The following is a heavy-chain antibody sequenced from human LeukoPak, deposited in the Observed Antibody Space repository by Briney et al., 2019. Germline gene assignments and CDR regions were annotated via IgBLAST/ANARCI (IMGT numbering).Heavy chain of an antibody. CDR3: ARDLPRLRWPQELRAFDI. D-gene: IGHD4-23*01. CDR2: MNPNSGNT. V-gene: IGHV1-8*03. Sequence: ASVTVSCKASGYTFTSYDINWVRQATGQGLEWMGWMNPNSGNTRYAQKFQGRVTITRNTSISTAYMELSSLRSEDTAVYYCARDLPRLRWPQELRAFDIWGQGTMVTVSS. CDR1: GYTFTSYD. J-gene: IGHJ3*02.